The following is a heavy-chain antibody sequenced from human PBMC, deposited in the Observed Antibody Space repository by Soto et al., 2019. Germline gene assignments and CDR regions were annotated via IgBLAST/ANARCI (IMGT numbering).Heavy chain of an antibody. V-gene: IGHV1-2*04. D-gene: IGHD6-13*01. J-gene: IGHJ6*03. CDR2: INPNSGGT. Sequence: ASVKVSCKASGYTFTGYYMHWVRQAPGQGLEWMGWINPNSGGTNYAQKFQGWVTMTRDTSISTAYMELSRLRSDDTAVYYCASSIAAAGRGENYYMGVWGKGTTVTV. CDR1: GYTFTGYY. CDR3: ASSIAAAGRGENYYMGV.